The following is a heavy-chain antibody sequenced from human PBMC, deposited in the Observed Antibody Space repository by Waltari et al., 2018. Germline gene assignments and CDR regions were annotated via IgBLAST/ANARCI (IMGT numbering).Heavy chain of an antibody. J-gene: IGHJ4*02. CDR2: IGPDGSDK. Sequence: EAQLVQSGGGLVQPGGSLTLSCAASGFTISRFWLTWVRQAPGQGLPWVAHIGPDGSDKYYVDSVKGRFTISRDNAENSLLLQMSSLRVEDTALYYCVGWNDPINSWGQGTLVAVSS. CDR1: GFTISRFW. D-gene: IGHD1-1*01. CDR3: VGWNDPINS. V-gene: IGHV3-7*01.